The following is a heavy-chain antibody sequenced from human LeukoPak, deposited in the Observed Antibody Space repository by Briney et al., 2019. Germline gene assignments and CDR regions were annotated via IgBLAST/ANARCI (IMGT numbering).Heavy chain of an antibody. V-gene: IGHV1-46*01. D-gene: IGHD5-18*01. Sequence: ASVKVSCKASGYTFTSYYMHWVRQAPGQGLEWMGIINPSGGSTSHAQKFQGRVTMTRDMSTSTVYMELSSLRSEDTAVYYCARAPGIQLWLRWVGGDYWGQGTLVTVSS. CDR2: INPSGGST. CDR1: GYTFTSYY. CDR3: ARAPGIQLWLRWVGGDY. J-gene: IGHJ4*02.